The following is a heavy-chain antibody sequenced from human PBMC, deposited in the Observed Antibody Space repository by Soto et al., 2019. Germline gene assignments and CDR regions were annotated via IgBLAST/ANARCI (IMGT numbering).Heavy chain of an antibody. J-gene: IGHJ5*02. CDR2: XFXXDXXX. CDR3: ARPAGGSWSHLDL. CDR1: GFKFSSYW. Sequence: PGEAQKISSKGSGFKFSSYWIAWVRLVPGQGLEXMGXXFXXDXXXXXSXXXQGQVTISVDKSPDTAYLKWGGLKASDSAIYYCARPAGGSWSHLDLWGQGTNVTASP. V-gene: IGHV5-51*01. D-gene: IGHD2-15*01.